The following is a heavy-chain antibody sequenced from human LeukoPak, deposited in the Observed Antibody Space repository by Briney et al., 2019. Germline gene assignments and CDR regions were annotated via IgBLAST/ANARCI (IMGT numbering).Heavy chain of an antibody. CDR1: GFTFSSYW. CDR2: IKQDGSEK. J-gene: IGHJ5*02. CDR3: ARDLYSGYSIT. V-gene: IGHV3-7*01. D-gene: IGHD3-22*01. Sequence: PGGSLRLSCAASGFTFSSYWMSWVHQAPGKGLEWVANIKQDGSEKYYVDSVKGRFTISRDNAKNSLYLQMNSLRAEDTAVYYCARDLYSGYSITWGQGTLVTVSS.